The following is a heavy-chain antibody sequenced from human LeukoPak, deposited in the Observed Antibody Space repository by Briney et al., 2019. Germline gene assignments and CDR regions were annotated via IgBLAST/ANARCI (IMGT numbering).Heavy chain of an antibody. V-gene: IGHV3-33*01. Sequence: GGSLRLSCAASGFTFSSYGMHWARQAPGKGLEWVAVIWYDGSNKYYADSVKGRFTISRDNSKNTLYLQMNSLRAEDTAVYYCARGSGYYRLFDYWGQGTLVTVSS. J-gene: IGHJ4*02. D-gene: IGHD3-22*01. CDR3: ARGSGYYRLFDY. CDR1: GFTFSSYG. CDR2: IWYDGSNK.